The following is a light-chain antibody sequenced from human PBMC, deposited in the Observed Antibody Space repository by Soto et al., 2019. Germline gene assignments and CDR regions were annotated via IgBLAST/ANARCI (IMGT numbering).Light chain of an antibody. CDR2: KAS. J-gene: IGKJ2*01. CDR1: QSISSW. CDR3: QQYNSYSGDT. V-gene: IGKV1-5*03. Sequence: DIQMTQSPSTLSASVGDRVTITCRASQSISSWLAWYQQKPGKAPNLLIYKASSLESGVPSRFSGSGSGTEFTLTITSLQPDDFATYYCQQYNSYSGDTFGQGTKLEIK.